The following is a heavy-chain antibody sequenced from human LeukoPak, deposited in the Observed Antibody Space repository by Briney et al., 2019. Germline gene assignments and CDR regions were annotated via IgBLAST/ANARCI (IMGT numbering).Heavy chain of an antibody. D-gene: IGHD1-26*01. V-gene: IGHV4-59*08. J-gene: IGHJ4*02. Sequence: PSETLSLTCTVSGGSISSYYWSWVRQPPGKGLEWSGYIYYSGSTNYNPSLKSRVTISVDTSKNQFSLKLSSVTAADTAVYYCARQGVGGPPSFDYWGQGTLVTVSS. CDR2: IYYSGST. CDR1: GGSISSYY. CDR3: ARQGVGGPPSFDY.